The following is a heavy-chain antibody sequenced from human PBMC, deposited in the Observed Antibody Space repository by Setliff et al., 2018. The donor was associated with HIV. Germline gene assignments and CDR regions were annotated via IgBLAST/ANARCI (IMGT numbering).Heavy chain of an antibody. J-gene: IGHJ4*02. CDR2: ISHSGSS. V-gene: IGHV4-34*01. Sequence: KSSETLSLTCAVYGESFSPYYWNWIRQSPGKGLEWIGEISHSGSSNYSPSLESRLTISVDTSKNQVSLKLNSVTAADSAVYYCVRGANFYTPRKRIFGHWGQGVLVTVSS. CDR1: GESFSPYY. D-gene: IGHD3-3*01. CDR3: VRGANFYTPRKRIFGH.